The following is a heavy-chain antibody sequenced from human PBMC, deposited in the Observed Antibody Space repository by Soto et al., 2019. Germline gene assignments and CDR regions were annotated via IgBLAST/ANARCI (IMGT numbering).Heavy chain of an antibody. J-gene: IGHJ6*02. CDR2: IIPIFGTA. CDR1: GGTFSSYA. D-gene: IGHD4-4*01. CDR3: ASPPSSNRYYYGMDV. Sequence: QVQLVQSGAEVKKPGSSVKVSCKASGGTFSSYAISWVRQAPGQGLEWMGGIIPIFGTANYAQKVQGSVTIPADEPXXTPAMGRSRLRSEDTAVDYCASPPSSNRYYYGMDVWGQGTTVTVSS. V-gene: IGHV1-69*12.